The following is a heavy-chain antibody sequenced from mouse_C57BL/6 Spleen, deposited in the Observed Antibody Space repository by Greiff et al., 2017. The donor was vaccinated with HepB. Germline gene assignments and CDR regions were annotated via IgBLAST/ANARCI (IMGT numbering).Heavy chain of an antibody. CDR3: TNSNYLYYAMDY. Sequence: VQLQQSGAELVRPGASVTLSCKASGYTFTDYEMHWVKQTPVHGLEWIGAIDPETGGTAYNQKFKGKAILTADKSSSTAYMELRSLTSEDSAVYYCTNSNYLYYAMDYWGQGTSVTVSS. J-gene: IGHJ4*01. V-gene: IGHV1-15*01. CDR1: GYTFTDYE. D-gene: IGHD2-5*01. CDR2: IDPETGGT.